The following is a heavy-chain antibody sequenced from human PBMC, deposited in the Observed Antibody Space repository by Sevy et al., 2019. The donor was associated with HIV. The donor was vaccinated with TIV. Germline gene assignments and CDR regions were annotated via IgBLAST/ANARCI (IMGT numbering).Heavy chain of an antibody. CDR3: ARDPAIYASGWYYFDY. V-gene: IGHV3-30*04. Sequence: GGSLRLSCAASGFTFRNYAIHWVRQAPGKGLEWVAVISHDGSHKYSADSVKGRFTISRGNSKNTLYLQMNSLSAEDTAMYYCARDPAIYASGWYYFDYWGQGTLVTVSS. CDR1: GFTFRNYA. J-gene: IGHJ4*02. D-gene: IGHD6-19*01. CDR2: ISHDGSHK.